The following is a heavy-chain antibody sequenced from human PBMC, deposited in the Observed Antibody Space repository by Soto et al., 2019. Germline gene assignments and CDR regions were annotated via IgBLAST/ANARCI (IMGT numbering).Heavy chain of an antibody. J-gene: IGHJ4*02. CDR2: IIPIFGTA. V-gene: IGHV1-69*01. CDR3: ARGWGYDSNDYYYAY. CDR1: GGTFSRHA. D-gene: IGHD3-22*01. Sequence: QVQLVQSGAEVRKPGSSVQVSCKASGGTFSRHAISWVRQAPGQGLEWMGGIIPIFGTANHAQTFQGRVTIIADESTSTVYMELSSLRSEDTAMYYCARGWGYDSNDYYYAYWGQGTLVIVSS.